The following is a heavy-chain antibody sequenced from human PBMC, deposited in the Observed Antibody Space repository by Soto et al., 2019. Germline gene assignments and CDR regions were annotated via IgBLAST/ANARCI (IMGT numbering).Heavy chain of an antibody. CDR3: ARDCGVTTVLTTWLDS. CDR1: GYTFTDYY. CDR2: INPNSGGT. D-gene: IGHD4-17*01. J-gene: IGHJ5*01. Sequence: ASVKVSCKASGYTFTDYYIQWVRQAPGQGLEWMGWINPNSGGTYYAQKFEGRVTMTRDTSISTAYMELSMLRSDDTAVYYCARDCGVTTVLTTWLDSWGHGTRLTVSS. V-gene: IGHV1-2*02.